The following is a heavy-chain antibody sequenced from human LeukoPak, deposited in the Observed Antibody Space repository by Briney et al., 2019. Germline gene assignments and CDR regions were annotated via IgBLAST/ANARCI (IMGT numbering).Heavy chain of an antibody. D-gene: IGHD3-22*01. CDR3: ARRDSSGYYNYFDY. V-gene: IGHV3-20*01. CDR1: GFTFDDYG. J-gene: IGHJ4*02. CDR2: IIWNGDST. Sequence: PGGSLRLSCAASGFTFDDYGMSWVRQAPGKGLEWVSGIIWNGDSTGYADSVKGRFTISRDNAKNSLYLQMNSLRAEDTALYRCARRDSSGYYNYFDYWGQGTLVTVSS.